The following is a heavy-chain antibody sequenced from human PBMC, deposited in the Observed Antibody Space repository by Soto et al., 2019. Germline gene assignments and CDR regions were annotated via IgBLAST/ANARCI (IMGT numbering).Heavy chain of an antibody. J-gene: IGHJ4*02. CDR3: AKYQERELPRVIDF. CDR2: MSGSSSTT. D-gene: IGHD1-7*01. V-gene: IGHV3-23*01. CDR1: GLTFSNYA. Sequence: EVRLLESGGGLVKPGGSLRLSCATSGLTFSNYAMSWVRQAPGGGLEWVSSMSGSSSTTYYADSVRGRFTISRDRSKNTLYLQMSSLRAEDTAQYYCAKYQERELPRVIDFWGQGTLVTVSS.